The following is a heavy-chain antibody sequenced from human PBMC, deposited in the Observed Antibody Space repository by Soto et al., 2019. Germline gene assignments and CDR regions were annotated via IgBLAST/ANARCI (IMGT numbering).Heavy chain of an antibody. Sequence: ASVKVSCKASGGTFSSYAISWVRQAPGQGLEWMGWMNPNSGNTGYAQKFQGRVTMTRNTSISTAYMELSSLRSEDTAVYYCARGYPFIVVVVAATQENWFDPWGQGTLVTVSS. V-gene: IGHV1-8*02. CDR1: GGTFSSYA. J-gene: IGHJ5*02. D-gene: IGHD2-15*01. CDR2: MNPNSGNT. CDR3: ARGYPFIVVVVAATQENWFDP.